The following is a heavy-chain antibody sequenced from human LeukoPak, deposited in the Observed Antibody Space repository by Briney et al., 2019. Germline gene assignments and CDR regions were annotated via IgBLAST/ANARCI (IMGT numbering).Heavy chain of an antibody. D-gene: IGHD6-25*01. Sequence: SQTLSLTCTVSGGSISSGNYYWDWHRQHPGKGLDCIVYIYYRASTYSNPSLQSRLTMSLDLSENHVSLKLTSVPAADTAVYYCAREGGFYRPLDYSGQGTLVTVSS. J-gene: IGHJ4*02. CDR1: GGSISSGNYY. V-gene: IGHV4-31*03. CDR3: AREGGFYRPLDY. CDR2: IYYRAST.